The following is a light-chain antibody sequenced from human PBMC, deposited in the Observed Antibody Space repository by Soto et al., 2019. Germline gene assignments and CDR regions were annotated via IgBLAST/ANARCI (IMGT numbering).Light chain of an antibody. CDR1: SSDVGTYDL. J-gene: IGLJ1*01. V-gene: IGLV2-14*02. CDR2: EGT. CDR3: QSYDSTLSARYV. Sequence: QSALTQPASVSGSPGQSVTISCTGSSSDVGTYDLVSWYQQHPGKAPKILIYEGTKRPSGVSNRFSGSKSGNTASLTISGLQAEDEADYFCQSYDSTLSARYVFGTGTKLTVL.